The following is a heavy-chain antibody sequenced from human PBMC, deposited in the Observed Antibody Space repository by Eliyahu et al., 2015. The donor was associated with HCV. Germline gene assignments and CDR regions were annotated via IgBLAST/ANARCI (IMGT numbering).Heavy chain of an antibody. CDR2: NT. Sequence: NTTYNPPLKSRFRISRDTSKKQFSLQLTSVTAADTAFYYCARGRGNALDSWGQGTLVTVSP. D-gene: IGHD1-1*01. J-gene: IGHJ4*02. CDR3: ARGRGNALDS. V-gene: IGHV4-34*01.